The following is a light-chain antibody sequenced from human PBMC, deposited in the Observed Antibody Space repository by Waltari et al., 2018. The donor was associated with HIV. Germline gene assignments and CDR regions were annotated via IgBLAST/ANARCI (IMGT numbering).Light chain of an antibody. Sequence: QSVLTQPPSASGTPGQRVTISCSGSSSNIGNNAVSWYQQFPGTAPKLLIYSNNQRPSGVPVRFSGANSGTSASLAISVLQAEDEANYYCETLDDNLNGPVFGGGTKLTVL. CDR1: SSNIGNNA. CDR3: ETLDDNLNGPV. J-gene: IGLJ2*01. CDR2: SNN. V-gene: IGLV1-44*01.